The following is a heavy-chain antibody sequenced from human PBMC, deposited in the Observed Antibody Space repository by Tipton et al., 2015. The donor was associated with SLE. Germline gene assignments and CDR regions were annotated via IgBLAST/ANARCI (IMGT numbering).Heavy chain of an antibody. CDR2: INPSGGGT. D-gene: IGHD2-15*01. V-gene: IGHV1-46*01. CDR3: ASADGGSWYSDRYYSHGMSV. J-gene: IGHJ6*02. Sequence: QSGPEVKRPGASMRVSCKASGYTFTNYYMHWVRQAPGQGLEWMGLINPSGGGTRYAQNFQGRVTMTRDTSTSTVYMELRSLISDDAAVYYCASADGGSWYSDRYYSHGMSVWGQGTTVTVSS. CDR1: GYTFTNYY.